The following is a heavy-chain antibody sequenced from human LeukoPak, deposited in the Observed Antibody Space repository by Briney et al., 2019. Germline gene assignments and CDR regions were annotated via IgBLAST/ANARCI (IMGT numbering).Heavy chain of an antibody. CDR3: GLSPNQFCFDY. D-gene: IGHD1-14*01. V-gene: IGHV1-2*02. J-gene: IGHJ4*02. CDR1: GYTFTAYY. Sequence: GASVKVSCKASGYTFTAYYMHWVRQAPGQGLEYMGWINPNSGGTNYAQKFQGRVSMTRDTSISTDYMEVSGLRSDDTAVYYCGLSPNQFCFDYWGQGTLVTVSS. CDR2: INPNSGGT.